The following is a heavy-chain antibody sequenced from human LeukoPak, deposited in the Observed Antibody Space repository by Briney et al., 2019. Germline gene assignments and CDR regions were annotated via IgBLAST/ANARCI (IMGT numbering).Heavy chain of an antibody. V-gene: IGHV4-61*01. J-gene: IGHJ4*02. CDR3: ARGAGTLPVYCGGDCYPGNFDY. D-gene: IGHD2-21*02. CDR1: GGSVTSSITSSY. CDR2: IYYSGST. Sequence: SETLSLTCTVSGGSVTSSITSSYWSWIRQPPGKGLEWIGYIYYSGSTNYNPSLKSRVTISVDTSKNQFSLKLSSVTAADTAVYYCARGAGTLPVYCGGDCYPGNFDYWGQGTLVTVSS.